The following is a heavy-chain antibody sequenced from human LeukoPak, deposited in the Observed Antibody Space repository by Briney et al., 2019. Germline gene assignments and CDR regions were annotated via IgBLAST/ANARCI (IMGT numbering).Heavy chain of an antibody. Sequence: GGSLRLSCAAPGFTFSDYGIHWVRQAPGKGLEWVAVIWSDGSNKYYADSVKGRFTISRDNSKNTLYLQMNSLRAEDTAVYYCAKDPDYDSSGYDYWGQGTLVTVSS. J-gene: IGHJ4*02. CDR3: AKDPDYDSSGYDY. CDR1: GFTFSDYG. CDR2: IWSDGSNK. D-gene: IGHD3-22*01. V-gene: IGHV3-30*02.